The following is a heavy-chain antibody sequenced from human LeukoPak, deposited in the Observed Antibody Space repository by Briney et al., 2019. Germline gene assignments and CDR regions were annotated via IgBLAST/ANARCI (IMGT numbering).Heavy chain of an antibody. D-gene: IGHD5-12*01. CDR1: GGTFSSYA. CDR3: ARDARRDGCNYGDY. J-gene: IGHJ4*02. CDR2: IIPIFGTA. Sequence: SVKVSCKASGGTFSSYAISWVRQAPGQGLEWMGGIIPIFGTANYAQKFQGRVTITADESTSTAYMELSSLRSEDTAVYYCARDARRDGCNYGDYWGQGTLVTVSS. V-gene: IGHV1-69*13.